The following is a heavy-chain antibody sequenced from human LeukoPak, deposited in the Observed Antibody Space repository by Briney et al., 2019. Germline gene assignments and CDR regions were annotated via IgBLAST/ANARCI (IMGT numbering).Heavy chain of an antibody. V-gene: IGHV1-18*01. Sequence: ASVKVSCKASGYSFTSYGISWVRQAPGQGLEWMGWISAYNGNTNYAQKLQGRVTMTTDTSTSTAYMELRSLRSDDTAVYYCARSRGYCSGGSCSTFDYWGQGTLVTVSS. CDR1: GYSFTSYG. D-gene: IGHD2-15*01. CDR3: ARSRGYCSGGSCSTFDY. J-gene: IGHJ4*02. CDR2: ISAYNGNT.